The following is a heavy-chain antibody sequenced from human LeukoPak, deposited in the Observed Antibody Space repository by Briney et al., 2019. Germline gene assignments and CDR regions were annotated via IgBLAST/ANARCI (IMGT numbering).Heavy chain of an antibody. CDR1: GGSFSGYY. V-gene: IGHV4-34*01. J-gene: IGHJ3*02. Sequence: SETLSLTCAVYGGSFSGYYWSWIRQPPGKGLEWIGEINHSGSTNYNPSLKSRVTISVDTSKNQFSLKLSSVTAAGTAVYYCARIQYDILTGPDAFDIWGQGTMVTVSS. D-gene: IGHD3-9*01. CDR2: INHSGST. CDR3: ARIQYDILTGPDAFDI.